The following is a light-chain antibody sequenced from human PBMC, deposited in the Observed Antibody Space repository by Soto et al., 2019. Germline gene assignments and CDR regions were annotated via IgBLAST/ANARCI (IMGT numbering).Light chain of an antibody. V-gene: IGKV1-9*01. CDR3: QQLNSYPYT. J-gene: IGKJ2*01. CDR1: QGISSY. Sequence: DIQLTQSPSFLSASVGDRVTITCRASQGISSYLAWYQQKPGKAPKLLIYAASTLQRGVPSSFSGSGSGTEFTLTISRLQPEDFATYYCQQLNSYPYTFGQGTKLEIK. CDR2: AAS.